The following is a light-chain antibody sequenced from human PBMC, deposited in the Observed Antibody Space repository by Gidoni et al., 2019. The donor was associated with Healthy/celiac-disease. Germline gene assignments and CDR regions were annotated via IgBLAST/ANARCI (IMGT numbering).Light chain of an antibody. Sequence: DVVMTKSPLYLPVTLGQPASNSCRSSQSLVYSDGNTYLNWLQQRPGHSPRRLIYKVANRDSGVPDICSGSWSGTDFTLKISRVEADDVVFYYCMQGTHCPLTFGGGTKVEIK. V-gene: IGKV2-30*01. CDR3: MQGTHCPLT. CDR2: KVA. CDR1: QSLVYSDGNTY. J-gene: IGKJ4*01.